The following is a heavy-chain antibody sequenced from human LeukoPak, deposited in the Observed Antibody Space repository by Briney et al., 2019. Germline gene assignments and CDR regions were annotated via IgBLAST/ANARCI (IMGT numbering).Heavy chain of an antibody. V-gene: IGHV4-39*01. CDR2: IYYSGST. CDR3: ARVAAGTTWIDY. CDR1: GGSISSYY. D-gene: IGHD6-13*01. J-gene: IGHJ4*02. Sequence: SETLSLTCTVSGGSISSYYWGWIRQPPGKGLEWIGSIYYSGSTYYNPSLKSRVTISVDTSKNQFSLKLSSVTAADTAVYYCARVAAGTTWIDYWGQGTLVTVSS.